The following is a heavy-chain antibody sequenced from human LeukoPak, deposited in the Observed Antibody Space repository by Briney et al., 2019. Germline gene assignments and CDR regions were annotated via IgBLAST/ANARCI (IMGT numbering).Heavy chain of an antibody. D-gene: IGHD6-19*01. CDR1: GYSISSGYY. CDR3: ARTVAGTYFYYYGMDV. Sequence: SETLSLTCTVSGYSISSGYYWGWIRQPPGKGLEWIGSIYHSGSTYYNPSLKSRVTISVDTSKNQFSLKLSSVTAADTAVYYCARTVAGTYFYYYGMDVWGQGTTVTVSS. CDR2: IYHSGST. V-gene: IGHV4-38-2*02. J-gene: IGHJ6*02.